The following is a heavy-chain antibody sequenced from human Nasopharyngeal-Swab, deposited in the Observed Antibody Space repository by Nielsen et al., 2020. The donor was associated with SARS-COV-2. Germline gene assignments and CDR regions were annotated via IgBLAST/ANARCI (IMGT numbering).Heavy chain of an antibody. V-gene: IGHV3-23*01. J-gene: IGHJ4*02. CDR3: ARDLSTTVTTRGVLDY. D-gene: IGHD4-17*01. CDR1: GFTFSSYA. CDR2: ISGSGGVT. Sequence: GESLKISCAASGFTFSSYAMNWVRQAPGKGLEWVSAISGSGGVTFYADSVKGRFTISRDNSKNTLYLRMNSLRAEDTAVYYCARDLSTTVTTRGVLDYWGQGTLVTVSS.